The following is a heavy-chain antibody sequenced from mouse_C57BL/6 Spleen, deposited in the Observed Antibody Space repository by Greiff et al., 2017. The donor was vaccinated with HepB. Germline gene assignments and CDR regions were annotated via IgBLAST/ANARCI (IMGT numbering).Heavy chain of an antibody. CDR1: GFTFSSYG. Sequence: EVQLQQSGGDLVKPGGSLKLSCAASGFTFSSYGMSWVRQTPDKRLEWVATISSGGSYTYYPDSVKGRFTISRDNAKNTLYLQMSSLKSEDTAMYYCARQTGYAMDYWGQGTSVTVSS. CDR3: ARQTGYAMDY. CDR2: ISSGGSYT. V-gene: IGHV5-6*01. D-gene: IGHD4-1*01. J-gene: IGHJ4*01.